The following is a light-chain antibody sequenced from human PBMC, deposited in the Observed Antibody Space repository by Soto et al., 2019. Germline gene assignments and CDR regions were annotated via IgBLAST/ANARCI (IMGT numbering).Light chain of an antibody. Sequence: DIPMTQSPSTLSASVGDRVTITCRASQSISSWLAWYQQKPGKAPKLLIYKASSLERGVPSRFSGSGSGTEFTLTISSLQPDDFATYYCQQYNSYPTFGQGTKVEIK. J-gene: IGKJ1*01. CDR3: QQYNSYPT. CDR2: KAS. CDR1: QSISSW. V-gene: IGKV1-5*03.